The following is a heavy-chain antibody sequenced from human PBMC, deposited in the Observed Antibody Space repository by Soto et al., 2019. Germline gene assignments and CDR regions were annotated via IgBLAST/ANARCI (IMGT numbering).Heavy chain of an antibody. CDR2: IYYSGST. D-gene: IGHD3-3*01. J-gene: IGHJ4*02. CDR3: AIRPASYYDFWSGSVPPTYYFDY. CDR1: GGSISSSSYY. Sequence: SETLSLTCTVSGGSISSSSYYWGWIRQPPGKGLEWIGSIYYSGSTYYNPSLKSRVTISVGTSKNQFSLKLSSVTAADTAVYYCAIRPASYYDFWSGSVPPTYYFDYWGQGTLVTVSS. V-gene: IGHV4-39*01.